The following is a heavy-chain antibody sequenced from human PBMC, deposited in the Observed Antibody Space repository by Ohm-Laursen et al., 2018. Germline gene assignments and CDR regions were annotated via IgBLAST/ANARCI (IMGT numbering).Heavy chain of an antibody. CDR2: IYHSGST. D-gene: IGHD6-13*01. Sequence: GTLSLTCPVSGYSISSGYYWGWIRQPPGKGLEWIGSIYHSGSTYYNPSLKSRVTISVDTSKNQFSLKLSSVTAADTAVYYCARSIAAGNWFDPWGQGTLVTVSS. J-gene: IGHJ5*02. CDR1: GYSISSGYY. CDR3: ARSIAAGNWFDP. V-gene: IGHV4-38-2*01.